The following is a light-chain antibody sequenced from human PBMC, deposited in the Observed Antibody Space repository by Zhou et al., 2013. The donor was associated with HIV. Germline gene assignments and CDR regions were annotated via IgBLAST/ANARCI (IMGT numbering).Light chain of an antibody. CDR1: QSLLHSNGNNY. Sequence: DIVMTQSPLSLPVTPGEPASISCRSTQSLLHSNGNNYLSWYLQKPGQSPQLLIYLGSNRASGVPDRFSGSGSGTDFTLKISRVEAEDVGVYYCMQSIHLPRTFGQGTKVDIK. V-gene: IGKV2-28*01. J-gene: IGKJ1*01. CDR3: MQSIHLPRT. CDR2: LGS.